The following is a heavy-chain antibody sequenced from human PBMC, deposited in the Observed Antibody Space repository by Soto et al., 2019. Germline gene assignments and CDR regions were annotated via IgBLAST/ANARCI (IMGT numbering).Heavy chain of an antibody. J-gene: IGHJ4*02. D-gene: IGHD2-21*02. CDR3: AKGSTRWLESLLHY. Sequence: GRSLRLSCAASGFTFNIFGMHWVRQAPGKGLEWVALISNDGTNKYYADSVRGRFTISRDSSKNTVFLQMDSLRADDTAVYYCAKGSTRWLESLLHYWGQGTLVTVSS. CDR2: ISNDGTNK. V-gene: IGHV3-30*18. CDR1: GFTFNIFG.